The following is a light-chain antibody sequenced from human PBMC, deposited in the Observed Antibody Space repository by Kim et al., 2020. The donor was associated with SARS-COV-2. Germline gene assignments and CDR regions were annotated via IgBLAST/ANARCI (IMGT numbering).Light chain of an antibody. V-gene: IGLV3-21*04. CDR2: FDS. Sequence: APEKTASITGGGNNIGSKRVHWYTQKPGQAPVLVIYFDSDRPSGIPERFSGSNSGNTATLTISRVEAGDEADYYCQVWDRSSDHVIFGGGTQLTVL. J-gene: IGLJ2*01. CDR1: NIGSKR. CDR3: QVWDRSSDHVI.